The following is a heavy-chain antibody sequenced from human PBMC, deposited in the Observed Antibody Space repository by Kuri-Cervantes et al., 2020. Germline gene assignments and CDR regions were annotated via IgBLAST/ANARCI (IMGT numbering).Heavy chain of an antibody. Sequence: ESLKISCTVSGGSISSYYWSWIRQPPGKGLEWIGYIYYSGSTNYNPSLKSRVTISVDTSKNQFSLKLSSVTAADTAVYYCASGGEAVDPHNYYYYGMDVWGQGTTVTVSS. CDR1: GGSISSYY. CDR3: ASGGEAVDPHNYYYYGMDV. CDR2: IYYSGST. V-gene: IGHV4-59*01. J-gene: IGHJ6*02. D-gene: IGHD6-19*01.